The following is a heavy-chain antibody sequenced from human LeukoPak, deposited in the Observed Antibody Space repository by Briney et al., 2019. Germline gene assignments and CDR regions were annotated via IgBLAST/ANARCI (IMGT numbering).Heavy chain of an antibody. Sequence: GRSLRLSCAATGFTFSSYGMHWVRQAPGKGLEWVAVIWYDGSNKYYADSVKGRFTISRDNSTNTLYLQMNSLRAEDTAVYYCARRRVFLTYYGMDVWGQGTTVTVSS. CDR3: ARRRVFLTYYGMDV. CDR2: IWYDGSNK. CDR1: GFTFSSYG. V-gene: IGHV3-33*01. J-gene: IGHJ6*02.